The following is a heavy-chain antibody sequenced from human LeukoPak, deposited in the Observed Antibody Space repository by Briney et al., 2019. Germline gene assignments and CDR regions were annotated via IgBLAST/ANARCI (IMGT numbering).Heavy chain of an antibody. CDR3: ARGSVAPQPPFDY. CDR2: IYYSGSI. V-gene: IGHV4-39*02. CDR1: GGSISSSSYY. J-gene: IGHJ4*02. D-gene: IGHD5-12*01. Sequence: PSETLSLTCTVSGGSISSSSYYWGWIRQPPGKGLEWIGSIYYSGSIYYNPSLKSRVTISLDTSKNQVSLNLSSVTAADTAVYYCARGSVAPQPPFDYWGQGILVTVSS.